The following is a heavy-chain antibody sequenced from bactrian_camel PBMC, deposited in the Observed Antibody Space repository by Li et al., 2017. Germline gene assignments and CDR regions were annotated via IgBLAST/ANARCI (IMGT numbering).Heavy chain of an antibody. CDR2: IYWTSSADSGTT. CDR1: GYTYSGHC. CDR3: AAGSTTPKCDYDVSRPAY. Sequence: QVQLVESGGGSVRAGGSLRLSCAFSGYTYSGHCMGWFRQAPGKEREGVAAIYWTSSADSGTTYYSDSARGRFTISRDDAKTTVSLQLDSLKPEDTATYYCAAGSTTPKCDYDVSRPAYWGRGTQVTVS. D-gene: IGHD4*01. V-gene: IGHV3S25*01. J-gene: IGHJ4*01.